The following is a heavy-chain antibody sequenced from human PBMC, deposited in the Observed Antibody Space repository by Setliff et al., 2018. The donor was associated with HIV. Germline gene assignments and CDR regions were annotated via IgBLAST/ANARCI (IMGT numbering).Heavy chain of an antibody. CDR3: ARTSEYDFGLTKYLDY. D-gene: IGHD3-3*01. V-gene: IGHV4-61*09. Sequence: SETLSLTCSVSGGSIISGSYYWSWVRQPAGKGLEWIGHIYTSGSTNYNPSLKSRVTISVDTSKNQFSLKLSSVTAADTAVYYCARTSEYDFGLTKYLDYWGQGTLVTV. CDR1: GGSIISGSYY. J-gene: IGHJ4*02. CDR2: IYTSGST.